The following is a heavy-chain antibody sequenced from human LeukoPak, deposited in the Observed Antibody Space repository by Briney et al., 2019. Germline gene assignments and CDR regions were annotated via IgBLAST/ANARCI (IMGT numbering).Heavy chain of an antibody. CDR2: ISWGGGST. CDR1: GFTFDDYT. Sequence: GGSLRLSCAASGFTFDDYTMHWVRQAPGKGLEWVSLISWGGGSTYYADSVKGRFTISRDNSKNSLYLQMNSLRTEDTALYYCAKDYSGSPGAFQHWGQGTLVTVSS. D-gene: IGHD1-26*01. V-gene: IGHV3-43*01. CDR3: AKDYSGSPGAFQH. J-gene: IGHJ1*01.